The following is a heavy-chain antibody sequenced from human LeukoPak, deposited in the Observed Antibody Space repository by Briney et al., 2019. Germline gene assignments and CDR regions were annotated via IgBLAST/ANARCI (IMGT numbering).Heavy chain of an antibody. V-gene: IGHV3-15*01. CDR2: IKSKTDGGTT. Sequence: GGSLRLSCAASGFTFSNAWMSWVRQAPGEGLEWVGRIKSKTDGGTTDYAAPVKGRFTISRDDSKNTLYLQMNSLKTEDTAVYYCTTDRYGYCSSTSCYVRVVDIWGQGTMVTVSS. J-gene: IGHJ3*02. CDR1: GFTFSNAW. D-gene: IGHD2-2*03. CDR3: TTDRYGYCSSTSCYVRVVDI.